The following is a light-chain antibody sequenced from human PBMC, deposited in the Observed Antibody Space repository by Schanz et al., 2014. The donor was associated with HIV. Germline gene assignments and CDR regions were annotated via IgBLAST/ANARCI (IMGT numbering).Light chain of an antibody. CDR2: GAF. Sequence: EIVMTQSPATLSVSPGEGATLSCRASQSVGSNLAWYQQRPGQAPRLLIYGAFSRATGIPARFSGSGSGTEFTLTISSLEPEDFAVYYCQQRYSWPLTFGGGTKLEIK. CDR1: QSVGSN. CDR3: QQRYSWPLT. V-gene: IGKV3D-15*01. J-gene: IGKJ4*01.